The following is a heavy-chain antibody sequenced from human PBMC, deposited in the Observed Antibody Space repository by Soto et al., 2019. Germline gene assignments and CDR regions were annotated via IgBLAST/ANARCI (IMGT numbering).Heavy chain of an antibody. CDR2: MNPNSGNT. D-gene: IGHD6-13*01. CDR1: GYTFTSYD. Sequence: QVQLVQSGAEVKKPGASVKVSCKASGYTFTSYDINWVRQATGQGLEWMGWMNPNSGNTGYAQKFQGRVTMTSNTSISTAYTELSTLRSEATAVYYCARQRTSSWRLDYWGQGNPVTVSS. J-gene: IGHJ4*02. CDR3: ARQRTSSWRLDY. V-gene: IGHV1-8*01.